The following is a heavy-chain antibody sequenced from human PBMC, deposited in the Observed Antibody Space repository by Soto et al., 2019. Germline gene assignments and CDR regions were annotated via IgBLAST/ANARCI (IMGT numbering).Heavy chain of an antibody. D-gene: IGHD1-26*01. CDR2: IYYSGST. CDR3: VAGPPWEQHFDY. CDR1: GGSITSGDYY. J-gene: IGHJ4*02. V-gene: IGHV4-30-4*01. Sequence: QVQLQESGPGLVKPSQTLSLTCTVSGGSITSGDYYWSWIRQPPGKGLEWIGYIYYSGSTYYNPSLKSRTTMSADTSKNQLSPNLSSVTAADTAMYSCVAGPPWEQHFDYWGQGTLVTVSS.